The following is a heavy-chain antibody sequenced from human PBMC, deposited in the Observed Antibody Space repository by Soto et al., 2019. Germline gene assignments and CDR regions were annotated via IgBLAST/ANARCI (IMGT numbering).Heavy chain of an antibody. CDR1: GASIRGFY. Sequence: SETLSLTCTVSGASIRGFYWSWIRKSAGEGLEWIGRIYATGITDYNPSLKSRVMMSVDTSKKQFSLKLRSVTAADTAVYYCVRDGTKTLRDWFDPWGQGISVTVSS. CDR3: VRDGTKTLRDWFDP. V-gene: IGHV4-4*07. J-gene: IGHJ5*02. D-gene: IGHD1-1*01. CDR2: IYATGIT.